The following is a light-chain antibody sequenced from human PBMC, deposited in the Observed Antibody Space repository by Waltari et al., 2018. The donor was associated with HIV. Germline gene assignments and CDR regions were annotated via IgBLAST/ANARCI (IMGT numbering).Light chain of an antibody. CDR2: DTD. J-gene: IGLJ2*01. CDR3: GTWDTSLSGGL. CDR1: SSKLGIGY. Sequence: QSVLTQPPSVSAAPGQRVTISCSGSSSKLGIGYVSWYQQLPGTAPRLLIYDTDKRPSGIPDRFSGSRSGTSATLAIAGLQTGDEADYYCGTWDTSLSGGLFGGGTKLTVL. V-gene: IGLV1-51*01.